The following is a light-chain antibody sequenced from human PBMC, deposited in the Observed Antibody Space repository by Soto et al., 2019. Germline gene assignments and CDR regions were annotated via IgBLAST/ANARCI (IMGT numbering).Light chain of an antibody. CDR3: QQYNTWPAEIT. Sequence: ETVMTQSPATLSVPPGERATLSCRASQSVRTKVAWYQQTPGQAPRLLIYGASSRATGIPARFSGSGSGTEFTLTISRLQSEDSAVYYCQQYNTWPAEITCGQGTRLEIK. CDR1: QSVRTK. J-gene: IGKJ5*01. CDR2: GAS. V-gene: IGKV3D-15*01.